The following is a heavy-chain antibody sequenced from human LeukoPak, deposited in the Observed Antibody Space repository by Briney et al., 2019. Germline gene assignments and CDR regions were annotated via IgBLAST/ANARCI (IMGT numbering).Heavy chain of an antibody. CDR3: ARDGGPLPDN. CDR2: ISPDGSSR. CDR1: GFPFSTYW. V-gene: IGHV3-74*01. J-gene: IGHJ4*02. Sequence: GGSLRLSCAASGFPFSTYWMHWVRQAPGKGLMWVSRISPDGSSRSYADSVKGRFIISRDNAKNTLSLQMNSLTAADTAVYYCARDGGPLPDNWGKGTLVTVSS.